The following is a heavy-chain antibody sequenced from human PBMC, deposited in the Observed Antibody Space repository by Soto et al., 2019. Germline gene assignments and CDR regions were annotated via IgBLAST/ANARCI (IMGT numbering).Heavy chain of an antibody. J-gene: IGHJ4*01. CDR3: ARHGEVFDCIWCSYRRGHIAY. Sequence: PSETLSLTCTVSGGSISSYNWTWIRQPPGKGLEWIGYIYYSGSTNYNPSLKSRVTISVATSKNQFSLKLSSVTAADTAVYYCARHGEVFDCIWCSYRRGHIAYWGQGTLVNVSS. CDR2: IYYSGST. D-gene: IGHD3-16*01. V-gene: IGHV4-59*08. CDR1: GGSISSYN.